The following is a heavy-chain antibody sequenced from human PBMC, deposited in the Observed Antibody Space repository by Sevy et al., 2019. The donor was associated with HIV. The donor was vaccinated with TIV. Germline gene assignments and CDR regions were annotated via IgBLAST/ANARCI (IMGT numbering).Heavy chain of an antibody. CDR2: ISGYNGKT. CDR3: ARDKMVNTDNYFDY. D-gene: IGHD2-8*01. J-gene: IGHJ4*02. Sequence: ASVKVSCKASGYSFTTYGISWVRQAPGQGLEWMGWISGYNGKTNHAQKLQGRVTMTTDTSTSTAYLELRGLRSDDTAVYYCARDKMVNTDNYFDYWGQGTPVTVSS. V-gene: IGHV1-18*01. CDR1: GYSFTTYG.